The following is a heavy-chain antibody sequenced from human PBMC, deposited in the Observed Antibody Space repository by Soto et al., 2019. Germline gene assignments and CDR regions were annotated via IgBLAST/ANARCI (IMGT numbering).Heavy chain of an antibody. CDR3: ARDRGIAAAGSSNWFDP. V-gene: IGHV1-69*01. CDR1: GGTFSSYA. Sequence: QVQLVQSGAEVQKPGSSVKVSCKASGGTFSSYAISWVRQAPGQGLEWMGGIIPIFGTANYAQKFQGRVTITADESTSTAYMELSSLRSEDTAVYYCARDRGIAAAGSSNWFDPWGQGTLVTVSS. J-gene: IGHJ5*02. D-gene: IGHD6-13*01. CDR2: IIPIFGTA.